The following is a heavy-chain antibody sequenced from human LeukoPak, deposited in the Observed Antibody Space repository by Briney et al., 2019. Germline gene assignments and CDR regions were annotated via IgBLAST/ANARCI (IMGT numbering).Heavy chain of an antibody. J-gene: IGHJ4*02. V-gene: IGHV3-74*01. CDR2: INSDGSST. CDR1: GFTFSRYW. CDR3: AKEVGFYYFDY. D-gene: IGHD1-26*01. Sequence: GGSLRLSCAASGFTFSRYWMHWVRQAPGKGLVWVSRINSDGSSTSYADSVKGRFTISRDNAKNTLYLQMNSLRAEDTAVYYCAKEVGFYYFDYWGQGTLVTVSS.